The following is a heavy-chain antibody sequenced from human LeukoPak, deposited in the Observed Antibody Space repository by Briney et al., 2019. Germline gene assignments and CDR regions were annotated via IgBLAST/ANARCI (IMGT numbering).Heavy chain of an antibody. V-gene: IGHV1-18*01. CDR2: ISAYNGNT. D-gene: IGHD2-2*03. Sequence: ASVKVSCKASGYTFTSYGISWVRQAPGQGLEWMGWISAYNGNTNYAQKLQGRVTMTTDTSTSTAYMELRSPRSDDTAVYYCARDGYCSSTSCSRGDYYYYYGMDVWGQGTTVTVSS. J-gene: IGHJ6*02. CDR1: GYTFTSYG. CDR3: ARDGYCSSTSCSRGDYYYYYGMDV.